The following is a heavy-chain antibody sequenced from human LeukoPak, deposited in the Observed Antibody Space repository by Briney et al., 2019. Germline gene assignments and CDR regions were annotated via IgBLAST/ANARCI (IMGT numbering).Heavy chain of an antibody. V-gene: IGHV3-7*01. Sequence: GGSLRLSCVASGFTFSSYWMSWVRQAPGKGLEWVANINQDGSEKYDVDSAKGRFTISRDNAKNSLYLQMNSLRAEDTAVYYCARDLFEYYYDSSGYSHDAFDIWGQGTMVTVSS. CDR3: ARDLFEYYYDSSGYSHDAFDI. D-gene: IGHD3-22*01. J-gene: IGHJ3*02. CDR1: GFTFSSYW. CDR2: INQDGSEK.